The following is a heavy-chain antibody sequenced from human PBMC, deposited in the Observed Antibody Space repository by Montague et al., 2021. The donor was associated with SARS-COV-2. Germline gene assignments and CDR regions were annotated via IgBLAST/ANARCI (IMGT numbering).Heavy chain of an antibody. V-gene: IGHV4-59*01. Sequence: SETPSLTCTVSGGSISSYYWSWIRQHPGKGLEWIGYIYYSGSTNYNTSLKRRVTISVDTSKNQFSLQLSSVTAADTAVYYCAREESGFDYYYGMDVWGQGTTVTVSS. CDR2: IYYSGST. J-gene: IGHJ6*02. CDR3: AREESGFDYYYGMDV. CDR1: GGSISSYY. D-gene: IGHD3-3*01.